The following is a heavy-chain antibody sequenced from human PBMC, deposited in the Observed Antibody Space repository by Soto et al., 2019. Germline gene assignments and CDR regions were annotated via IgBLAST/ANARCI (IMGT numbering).Heavy chain of an antibody. Sequence: GGSLRLSCAASGFTFSSYAMHWVRQAPGKGLEWVAVISYDGSNKYYADSVKGRFTISRDNSKNTLYLQMNSLRAEDTAVYYCARVWRSGWFFDYWGQGTLVTAPQ. D-gene: IGHD6-19*01. CDR1: GFTFSSYA. J-gene: IGHJ4*02. CDR2: ISYDGSNK. CDR3: ARVWRSGWFFDY. V-gene: IGHV3-30-3*01.